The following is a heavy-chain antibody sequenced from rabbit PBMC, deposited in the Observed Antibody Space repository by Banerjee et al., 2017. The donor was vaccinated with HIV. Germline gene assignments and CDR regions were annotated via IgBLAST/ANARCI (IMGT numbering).Heavy chain of an antibody. J-gene: IGHJ4*01. CDR1: GFSFTTTYY. CDR2: IYTDSDHT. CDR3: ASVGYAGSGFNL. D-gene: IGHD4-2*01. V-gene: IGHV1S43*01. Sequence: QSLVESGGGLVQPEGSLTLTCKASGFSFTTTYYMCWVHQAPGKGLELIACIYTDSDHTWYASWVNGRFTVTRSTSLNTVTLQMTSLTAADTATYFCASVGYAGSGFNLWGQGTLVTV.